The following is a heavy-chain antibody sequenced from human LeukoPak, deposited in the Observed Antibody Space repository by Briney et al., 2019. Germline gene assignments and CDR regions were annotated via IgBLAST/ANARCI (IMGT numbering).Heavy chain of an antibody. J-gene: IGHJ4*02. Sequence: ASVKVSCKASGYTFTSYYMHWVRQAPGQGLEWMGWINPNSGGTNYAQKFQGRVTMTRDTSISTAYMELSRLRSDDTAVYYCARGRDPGIAVALDYWGQGTLVTVSS. D-gene: IGHD6-19*01. CDR2: INPNSGGT. CDR1: GYTFTSYY. V-gene: IGHV1-2*02. CDR3: ARGRDPGIAVALDY.